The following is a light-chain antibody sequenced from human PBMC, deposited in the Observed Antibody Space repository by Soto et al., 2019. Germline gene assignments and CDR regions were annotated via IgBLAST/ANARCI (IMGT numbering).Light chain of an antibody. CDR1: SGHSSYA. J-gene: IGLJ7*01. V-gene: IGLV4-69*01. CDR3: QTWGTGIQV. Sequence: QPVLTQSPSASASLGASVKLTYTLSSGHSSYAIAWHQQQPEKGPRYLMKLVSDGSHTKGDGIPDRFSGSSSGAERYLTISSLKSEDEADYYCQTWGTGIQVFGGGTQLTVL. CDR2: LVSDGSH.